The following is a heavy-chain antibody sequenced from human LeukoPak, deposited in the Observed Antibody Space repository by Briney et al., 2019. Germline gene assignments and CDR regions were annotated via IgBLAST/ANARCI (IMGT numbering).Heavy chain of an antibody. CDR3: ARLGFEVREGILSWFGP. CDR1: GGTFSSYA. V-gene: IGHV1-69*13. D-gene: IGHD3-10*01. Sequence: ASVKVSCKASGGTFSSYAISWVRQAPGQGLEWMGGIIPVFGTAKYARKFQGRVTITADESTSIVYMELNSLRSDDTAVYFCARLGFEVREGILSWFGPWGQGTLVTVSS. CDR2: IIPVFGTA. J-gene: IGHJ5*02.